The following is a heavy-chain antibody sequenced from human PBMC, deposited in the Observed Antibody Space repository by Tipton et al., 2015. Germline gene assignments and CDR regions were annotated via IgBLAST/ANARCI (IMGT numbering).Heavy chain of an antibody. D-gene: IGHD6-13*01. V-gene: IGHV4-4*02. Sequence: TLSLTCTISGDSISSDYWWSWVRQPPGKGLEWIGEIFHTGNTNYNPSLMSRLTISVDKSKNQFSLKLSSVTAADTAVYYCARGAGNSSTWDFDYWGQGSLVTVSS. J-gene: IGHJ4*02. CDR2: IFHTGNT. CDR1: GDSISSDYW. CDR3: ARGAGNSSTWDFDY.